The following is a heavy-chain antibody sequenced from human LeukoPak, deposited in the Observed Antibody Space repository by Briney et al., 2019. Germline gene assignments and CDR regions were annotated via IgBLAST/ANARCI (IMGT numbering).Heavy chain of an antibody. CDR2: TYHRSRWYN. CDR3: ARGRGYYGYEYFDY. D-gene: IGHD5-12*01. V-gene: IGHV6-1*01. J-gene: IGHJ4*02. CDR1: GDSVSSDTDG. Sequence: SQTLSLTCAVSGDSVSSDTDGWNWIRQSPSRGLEWLGRTYHRSRWYNDYAVSVKSRITINPDTSKNQFSLQLNSVTPEDTAVYYCARGRGYYGYEYFDYWGQGTLVTVSS.